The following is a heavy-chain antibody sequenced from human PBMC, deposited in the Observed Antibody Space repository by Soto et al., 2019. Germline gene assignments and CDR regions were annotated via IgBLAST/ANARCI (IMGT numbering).Heavy chain of an antibody. CDR2: INSDGSST. CDR3: ERVKWQWERHGDFDI. CDR1: GFTFSSFW. V-gene: IGHV3-74*01. Sequence: GGSLRLSCAASGFTFSSFWLHWVRQAPGKGLVWVSHINSDGSSTSYADSVKGRFTISRDNVKNTLYLQMNSLGAEDTAVYYCERVKWQWERHGDFDIWGQGTMVTVSS. D-gene: IGHD1-26*01. J-gene: IGHJ3*02.